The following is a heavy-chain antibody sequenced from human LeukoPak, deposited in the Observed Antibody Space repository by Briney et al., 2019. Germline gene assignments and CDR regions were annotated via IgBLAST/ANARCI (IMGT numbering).Heavy chain of an antibody. J-gene: IGHJ3*02. Sequence: SETLSLTCTVSGGSISRYYWSWIRQPAGKGLEWIGRIYTSGSTNYNPSLKSRVTISVDKSKNQFSLKLSSVTAADTAVYYCARDILGATTVTSDAFDIWGQGTMVTVSS. V-gene: IGHV4-4*07. D-gene: IGHD1-26*01. CDR3: ARDILGATTVTSDAFDI. CDR1: GGSISRYY. CDR2: IYTSGST.